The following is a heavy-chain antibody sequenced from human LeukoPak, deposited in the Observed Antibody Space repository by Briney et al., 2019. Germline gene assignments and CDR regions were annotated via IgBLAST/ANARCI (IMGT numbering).Heavy chain of an antibody. D-gene: IGHD2-2*01. CDR3: ARGSPIVVVPAAPRRVNNWFDP. V-gene: IGHV4-34*01. CDR1: GGSFSGYY. J-gene: IGHJ5*02. Sequence: SETLSLTCAVYGGSFSGYYWSWIRQPPGKGLEWIGEINHSESTNYNPSLKSRVTISVDTSKNQFSLKLSSVTAADTAVYYCARGSPIVVVPAAPRRVNNWFDPWGQGTLVTVSS. CDR2: INHSEST.